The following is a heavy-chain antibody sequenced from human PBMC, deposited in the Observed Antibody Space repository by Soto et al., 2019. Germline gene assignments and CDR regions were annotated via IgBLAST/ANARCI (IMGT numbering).Heavy chain of an antibody. J-gene: IGHJ5*02. CDR3: ARDRSGYYFDWFDP. D-gene: IGHD3-22*01. V-gene: IGHV1-69*04. Sequence: GASVKVSCKASGGTFSSYTISWVRQAPGQGLEWMGRIIPSLGITNYAQKLQGRVTMTTDTATSTAYMELSSLRSDDTAVYYCARDRSGYYFDWFDPWGQGTLVTVSS. CDR2: IIPSLGIT. CDR1: GGTFSSYT.